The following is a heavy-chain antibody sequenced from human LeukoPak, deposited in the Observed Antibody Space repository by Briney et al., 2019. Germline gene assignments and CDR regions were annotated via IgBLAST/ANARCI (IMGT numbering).Heavy chain of an antibody. J-gene: IGHJ4*02. CDR1: EFXFRYHW. CDR2: INPDGSNT. Sequence: PGGSLRLSCAASEFXFRYHWMHWVRQAPGKGLVWVSRINPDGSNTVYAESMKGRFTISRDNAKNTLYLQMDSLRAEDTAVYYCARDRDWNSLDYWGQGTLVTVSS. CDR3: ARDRDWNSLDY. V-gene: IGHV3-74*01. D-gene: IGHD1-1*01.